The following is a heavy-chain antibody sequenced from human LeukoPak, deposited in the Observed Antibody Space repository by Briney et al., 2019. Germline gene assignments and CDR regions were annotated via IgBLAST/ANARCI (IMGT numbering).Heavy chain of an antibody. CDR1: GGSISSGGYS. Sequence: PSQTLSLTCAVSGGSISSGGYSWSWIRQPPGKGLEWIGYIYHSGSTYYNPSLKSRVTISVDRSKNQFSLKLSSVTAADTAVYYCAREEPRGYYGMDVWGQGTTVTVSS. J-gene: IGHJ6*02. V-gene: IGHV4-30-2*01. CDR2: IYHSGST. CDR3: AREEPRGYYGMDV.